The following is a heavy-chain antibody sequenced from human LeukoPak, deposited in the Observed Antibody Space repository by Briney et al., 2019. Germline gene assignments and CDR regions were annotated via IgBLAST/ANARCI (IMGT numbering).Heavy chain of an antibody. CDR3: ARDPPYYDGSGYYYDY. V-gene: IGHV3-21*01. Sequence: GGSLRLSCAASGFTFSTYSMHWVRQAPGKGLEWVSSITGSSINIYYADSVKGRFTISRDNAKNSLYLQLNSLRAEDTAVYYCARDPPYYDGSGYYYDYWGQGTLVTVSS. D-gene: IGHD3-22*01. CDR2: ITGSSINI. J-gene: IGHJ4*02. CDR1: GFTFSTYS.